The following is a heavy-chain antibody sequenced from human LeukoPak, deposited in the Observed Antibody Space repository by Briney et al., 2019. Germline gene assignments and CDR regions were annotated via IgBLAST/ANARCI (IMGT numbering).Heavy chain of an antibody. V-gene: IGHV4-34*01. CDR2: INHSGST. Sequence: SETLSLTCAVYGGSFSGYYWSWIRQPPGKGLEWIGEINHSGSTNYNPSLKSRVTISVDTSKNQLSLKLSSVTAADTAVYYCARRVTMVRGVSSYYYYMDVWGKGTTVTISS. CDR1: GGSFSGYY. D-gene: IGHD3-10*01. CDR3: ARRVTMVRGVSSYYYYMDV. J-gene: IGHJ6*03.